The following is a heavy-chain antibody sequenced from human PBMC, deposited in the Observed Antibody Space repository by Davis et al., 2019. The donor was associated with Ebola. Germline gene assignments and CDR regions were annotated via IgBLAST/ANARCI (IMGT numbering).Heavy chain of an antibody. CDR2: INSDGSIK. CDR1: GFTFSTYW. CDR3: ARSNRCTNGVCYTGGDY. Sequence: HTGGSLRLSCAASGFTFSTYWMHWVRQAPGKGLVWVSRINSDGSIKTYVDSVKGRFTISRDNAKSTLYLQMNSLRAEDTAVYYCARSNRCTNGVCYTGGDYWGQGILVTVSS. J-gene: IGHJ4*02. D-gene: IGHD2-8*01. V-gene: IGHV3-74*01.